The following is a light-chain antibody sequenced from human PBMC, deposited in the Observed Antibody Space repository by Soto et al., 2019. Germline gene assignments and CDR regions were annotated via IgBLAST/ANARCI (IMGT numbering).Light chain of an antibody. Sequence: QSVLTQPPSASGTPGQRVTISCSGSSSNIGTYYVYWYQQFPGTAPKLVIHSNNQRPSGVPDRFSGSKSGTSASLAISGLRSEDEADYYCAAWDDSLSGYVVFGGGTQLTVL. J-gene: IGLJ2*01. CDR3: AAWDDSLSGYVV. CDR2: SNN. V-gene: IGLV1-47*02. CDR1: SSNIGTYY.